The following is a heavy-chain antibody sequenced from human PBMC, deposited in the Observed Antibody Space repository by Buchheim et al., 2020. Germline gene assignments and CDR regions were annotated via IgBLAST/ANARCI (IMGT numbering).Heavy chain of an antibody. CDR1: GGSISSSSYY. CDR2: IYYSGST. D-gene: IGHD6-19*01. J-gene: IGHJ4*02. CDR3: ARHRVAVARWYFDY. Sequence: QLQLQESGPGLVKPSETLSLTCTVSGGSISSSSYYWGWIRQPPGKGLEWIGSIYYSGSTYYNPSLKRRVTISVDTSKNQFSLKLSSVTAADTAVYYCARHRVAVARWYFDYWGQGTL. V-gene: IGHV4-39*01.